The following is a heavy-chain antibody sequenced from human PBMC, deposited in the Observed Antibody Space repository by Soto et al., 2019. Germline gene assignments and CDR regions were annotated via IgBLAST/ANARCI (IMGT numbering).Heavy chain of an antibody. CDR1: GGTFSSYA. D-gene: IGHD5-18*01. V-gene: IGHV1-69*06. CDR3: ASPNVDTAMVTHWDY. J-gene: IGHJ4*02. Sequence: QVQLVQSGAEVKKPGSSVKVSCKASGGTFSSYAISWVRQAPGQGLEWMGGIIPIFGTANYAQKFQGRVTITADKSTSTAYMELSSLRSEETAVYYCASPNVDTAMVTHWDYWGQGTLVTVSS. CDR2: IIPIFGTA.